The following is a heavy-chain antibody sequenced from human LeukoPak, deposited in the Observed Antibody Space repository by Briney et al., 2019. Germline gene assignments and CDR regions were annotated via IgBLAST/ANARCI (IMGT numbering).Heavy chain of an antibody. CDR1: GFTFSSYW. Sequence: GGSLRLSCAASGFTFSSYWMSWVRQAPGKGLEWVANIKQDGRQKSYVDSVKGRFTISRDNAKNSLYLQMNSLRAEDTAVYYCARDRWGYSYGGDWGQGTQVTVSS. V-gene: IGHV3-7*01. CDR2: IKQDGRQK. D-gene: IGHD5-12*01. J-gene: IGHJ4*02. CDR3: ARDRWGYSYGGD.